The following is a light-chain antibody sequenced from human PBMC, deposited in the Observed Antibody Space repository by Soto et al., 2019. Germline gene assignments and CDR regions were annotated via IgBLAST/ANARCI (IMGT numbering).Light chain of an antibody. Sequence: DIVMTQSPDSLAVSLGERATLNCKYSQSVLYSSNNKNYLAWYQQKPGQPPKLLIYWASTRESGVPDRFSGSGSGTDFTLAISSLQAEDVAVYYCQQYFRPWTFGQGTKVEIK. CDR3: QQYFRPWT. V-gene: IGKV4-1*01. CDR1: QSVLYSSNNKNY. J-gene: IGKJ1*01. CDR2: WAS.